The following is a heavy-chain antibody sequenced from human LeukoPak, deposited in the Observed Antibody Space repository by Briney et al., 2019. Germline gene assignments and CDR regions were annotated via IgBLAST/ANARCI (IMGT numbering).Heavy chain of an antibody. CDR3: ARDSIPPDGGYVDYYYGMDV. D-gene: IGHD5-12*01. CDR1: GFTFDDYG. J-gene: IGHJ6*02. V-gene: IGHV3-20*04. Sequence: GGSLRLSCAASGFTFDDYGMSWVRQAPGKGLEWVSGINWNGGSTGYADSVKGRFTISRDNAKNTLYLQMNSLRAEDTAVYYCARDSIPPDGGYVDYYYGMDVWGQGTTVTVSS. CDR2: INWNGGST.